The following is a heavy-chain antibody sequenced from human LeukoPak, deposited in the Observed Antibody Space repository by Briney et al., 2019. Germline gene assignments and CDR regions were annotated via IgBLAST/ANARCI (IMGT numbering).Heavy chain of an antibody. Sequence: GGSQSLYRPASGFTLRSYSMNWVRQAPGKGMEWVSSISSRSSYIYYADSVKGRFTISRDNAKNSLYLQMNSLRAEDTAGYYCARDYYGSEWGQGTLVTVSS. CDR2: ISSRSSYI. CDR3: ARDYYGSE. D-gene: IGHD3-10*01. CDR1: GFTLRSYS. J-gene: IGHJ4*02. V-gene: IGHV3-21*01.